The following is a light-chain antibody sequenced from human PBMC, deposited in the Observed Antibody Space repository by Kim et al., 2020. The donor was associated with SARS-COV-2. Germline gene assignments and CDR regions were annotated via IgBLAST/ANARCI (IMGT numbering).Light chain of an antibody. CDR1: NIGSKK. J-gene: IGLJ3*02. V-gene: IGLV3-9*01. Sequence: VALGQTARITCGGNNIGSKKVHWYQQKPGQAPVLVIYRDSNRPSGIPERFSGSNSGNTATLTISRAQAGDEADYYCQVWDSSTYWVFGGGTQLTVL. CDR3: QVWDSSTYWV. CDR2: RDS.